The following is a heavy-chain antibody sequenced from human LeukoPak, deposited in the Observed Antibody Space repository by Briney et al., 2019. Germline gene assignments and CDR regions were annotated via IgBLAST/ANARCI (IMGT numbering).Heavy chain of an antibody. V-gene: IGHV1-69*05. Sequence: GPSVKVSCKSSGGTFSSYAIRWVRQAPGQGLEGVGGSIPIFCTANYAQKFQGRVTITTDESTSTDYLELSSLRSEDTAVYYCARVRTTVTTDYYFDYWGQGTLVSVFS. CDR2: SIPIFCTA. J-gene: IGHJ4*02. CDR1: GGTFSSYA. D-gene: IGHD4-17*01. CDR3: ARVRTTVTTDYYFDY.